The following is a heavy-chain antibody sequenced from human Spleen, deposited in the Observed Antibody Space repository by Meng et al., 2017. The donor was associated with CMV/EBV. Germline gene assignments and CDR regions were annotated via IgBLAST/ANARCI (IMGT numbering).Heavy chain of an antibody. CDR3: ARDPDIIVVPAVVGSPGGFDL. Sequence: SDGSSWARQALGQGLEWMGWSSGYNGKTDYAQKVQGRVTMTTDTSTSTVYMELRSLRSDDTAVYYCARDPDIIVVPAVVGSPGGFDLWGQGTLVTVSS. CDR1: SDG. V-gene: IGHV1-18*01. CDR2: SSGYNGKT. J-gene: IGHJ5*02. D-gene: IGHD2-2*01.